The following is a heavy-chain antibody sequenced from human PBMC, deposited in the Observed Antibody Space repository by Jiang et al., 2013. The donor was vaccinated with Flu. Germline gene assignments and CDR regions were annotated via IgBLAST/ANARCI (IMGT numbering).Heavy chain of an antibody. J-gene: IGHJ3*02. D-gene: IGHD3-3*01. CDR2: LLQWEH. Sequence: KGRGVDWVYLLQWEHQLQPSLKSRVTISVDTSKNQFSLKLSSVTAADTAVYYCARMSGYYAFDIWGQGTMVTVSS. CDR3: ARMSGYYAFDI. V-gene: IGHV4-59*01.